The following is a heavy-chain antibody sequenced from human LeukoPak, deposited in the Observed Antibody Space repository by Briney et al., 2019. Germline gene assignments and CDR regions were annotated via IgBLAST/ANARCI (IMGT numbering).Heavy chain of an antibody. V-gene: IGHV3-21*01. CDR1: GFTFSSYS. J-gene: IGHJ3*02. D-gene: IGHD6-13*01. CDR3: ARRRAAAAAFDI. Sequence: GGSLRLSCAASGFTFSSYSMNWVRQAPGKGLEWVSSISSRSSYIYYADSVKGRLTISRANAKNSLYLQMNSLRAEDTAVYYCARRRAAAAAFDIWGQGTMVTVSS. CDR2: ISSRSSYI.